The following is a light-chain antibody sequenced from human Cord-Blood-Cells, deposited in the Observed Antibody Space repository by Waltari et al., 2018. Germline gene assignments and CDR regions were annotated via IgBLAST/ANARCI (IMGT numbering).Light chain of an antibody. CDR3: QQSYSTPRMLT. Sequence: DIQMTQSPSSLSASVGDRVTITCRASQSISSYLNLYQQKPGKAPKLLIYAAASLQSGVPSRFSGSGSGTDFTLTISSLQPEDFATYYCQQSYSTPRMLTFGGGTKVEIK. CDR1: QSISSY. V-gene: IGKV1-39*01. J-gene: IGKJ4*01. CDR2: AAA.